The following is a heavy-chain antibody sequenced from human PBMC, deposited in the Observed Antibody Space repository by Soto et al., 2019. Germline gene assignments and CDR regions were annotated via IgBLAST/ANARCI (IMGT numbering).Heavy chain of an antibody. CDR2: TSGSGGGT. V-gene: IGHV3-23*01. J-gene: IGHJ3*01. D-gene: IGHD7-27*01. CDR1: GFTFSSNA. CDR3: GQGTWGAFDV. Sequence: EVQLLESGGGLVQPGGSLRLSCVASGFTFSSNAMSWVRQAPGKGLEWVSQITSGSGGGTYYTDSVEGRFTISRDNAKNTLYMQMNSLRGADTAVYYCGQGTWGAFDVWGHGTLVTGSS.